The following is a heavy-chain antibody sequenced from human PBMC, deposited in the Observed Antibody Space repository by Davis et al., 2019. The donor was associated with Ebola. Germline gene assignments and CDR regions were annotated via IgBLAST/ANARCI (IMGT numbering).Heavy chain of an antibody. CDR2: IKEEGSEQ. CDR3: ARGIMKYYFEY. CDR1: GFTFSSYS. D-gene: IGHD3-16*01. J-gene: IGHJ4*02. Sequence: GGSLRLSCAASGFTFSSYSMNWVRQAPGKGLEWVANIKEEGSEQYYVDSVKGRFTISRDNAKNSLYLQMNSLRVEDTAVYYCARGIMKYYFEYWGQGSLVTVS. V-gene: IGHV3-7*01.